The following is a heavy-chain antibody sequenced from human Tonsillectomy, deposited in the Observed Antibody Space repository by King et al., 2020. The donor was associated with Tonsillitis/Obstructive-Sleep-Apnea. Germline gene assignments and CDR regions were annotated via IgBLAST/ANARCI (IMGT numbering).Heavy chain of an antibody. Sequence: VQLVESGGGLVQPGGSLRLSCAASGFSFRSYAMAWVRQAPGKGLEWVSAISGSGGRKFDADSGKGRFTISRDNSKNTRYQQMKSLRAEETAVYYCSKDPPRGGVTGGRAFDIWGQGTMVTVSS. J-gene: IGHJ3*02. CDR1: GFSFRSYA. V-gene: IGHV3-23*04. CDR2: ISGSGGRK. D-gene: IGHD3-16*01. CDR3: SKDPPRGGVTGGRAFDI.